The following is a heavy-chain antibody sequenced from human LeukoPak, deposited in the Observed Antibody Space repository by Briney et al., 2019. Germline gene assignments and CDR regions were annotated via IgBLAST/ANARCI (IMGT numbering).Heavy chain of an antibody. CDR2: IWHDGNRK. CDR1: GFTFSSYD. Sequence: PGTSLRLSCAASGFTFSSYDMHWVRRAPGKGLEWVASIWHDGNRKYHADSVEGRFIISRDNSKNTVYVQMNSLRADDTAVYYCTRAAGITGTSRDNWFDPWGQGTLVIVSS. V-gene: IGHV3-33*01. CDR3: TRAAGITGTSRDNWFDP. D-gene: IGHD1/OR15-1a*01. J-gene: IGHJ5*02.